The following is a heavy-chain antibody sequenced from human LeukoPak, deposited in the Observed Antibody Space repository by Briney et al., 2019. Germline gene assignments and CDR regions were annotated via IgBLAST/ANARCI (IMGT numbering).Heavy chain of an antibody. Sequence: ASVKVSCKASGYTFTSFGISWVRQAPGQGLEWMGWINPNSGGTNYAQKFQGRVTMTRDTSISTAYMELSRLRSDDTAVYYCARDSSVTDNWFDPWGQGTLVTVSS. V-gene: IGHV1-2*02. D-gene: IGHD2-21*02. CDR3: ARDSSVTDNWFDP. J-gene: IGHJ5*02. CDR2: INPNSGGT. CDR1: GYTFTSFG.